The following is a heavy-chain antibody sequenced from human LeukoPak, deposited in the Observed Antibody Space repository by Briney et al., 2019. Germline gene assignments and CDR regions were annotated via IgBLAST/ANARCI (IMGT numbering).Heavy chain of an antibody. D-gene: IGHD2-2*01. CDR1: GFAFNYYW. CDR3: ARLIVLVVEVIIKSWFDT. CDR2: IKQDGSEK. Sequence: GGSLRLSCAASGFAFNYYWMSWVPHAPREGLEWVANIKQDGSEKFYMHSVRGRFALSRDNAKNSLYLEINSLRAEDTAVYYCARLIVLVVEVIIKSWFDTWGQGTMVTVSS. J-gene: IGHJ5*02. V-gene: IGHV3-7*01.